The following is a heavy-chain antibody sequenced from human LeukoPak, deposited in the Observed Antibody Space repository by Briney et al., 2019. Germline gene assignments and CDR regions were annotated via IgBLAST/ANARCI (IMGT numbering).Heavy chain of an antibody. J-gene: IGHJ4*02. CDR1: GGSFSGYY. D-gene: IGHD3-10*01. Sequence: SETLSLTCTVYGGSFSGYYWTWIRQPPGKGLEWIGEIHYSGSATYNPSLKSRVTISVDTSKNQFSLKMNSVTAADTAVYYCARGQWFRAFWSRGTPVTVSS. CDR3: ARGQWFRAF. V-gene: IGHV4-34*01. CDR2: IHYSGSA.